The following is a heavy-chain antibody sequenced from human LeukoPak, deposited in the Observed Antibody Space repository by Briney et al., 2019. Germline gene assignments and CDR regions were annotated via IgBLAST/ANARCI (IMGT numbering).Heavy chain of an antibody. V-gene: IGHV3-21*01. Sequence: GGSLRLSRAASGFTFSSYSMNWVRQAPGKGLEWVSSISSSSSYIYYADSVKGRFTISRDNAKNSLYLQMNSLRAEDTAVYYCAKRAVAGYVDYWGQGTLVTVSS. CDR3: AKRAVAGYVDY. CDR1: GFTFSSYS. J-gene: IGHJ4*02. D-gene: IGHD6-19*01. CDR2: ISSSSSYI.